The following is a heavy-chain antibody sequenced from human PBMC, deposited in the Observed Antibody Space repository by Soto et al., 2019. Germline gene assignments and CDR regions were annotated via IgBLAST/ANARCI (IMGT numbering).Heavy chain of an antibody. V-gene: IGHV3-15*01. CDR3: ARGHRSSGKIFDS. CDR2: IKSKSAGGTT. J-gene: IGHJ4*02. CDR1: GFTFSNAW. Sequence: EVQLVESGGGLVKPGGSVRLSCAASGFTFSNAWMSWVRQAPGKGLESVGRIKSKSAGGTTEYDAPVKDRFTISRDHSKNTLYLQMNSLKIEDTAVYYCARGHRSSGKIFDSWGQGTLVTVSS. D-gene: IGHD3-22*01.